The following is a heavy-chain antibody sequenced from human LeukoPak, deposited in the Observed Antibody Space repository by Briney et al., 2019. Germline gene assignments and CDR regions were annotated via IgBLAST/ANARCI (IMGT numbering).Heavy chain of an antibody. D-gene: IGHD2-15*01. J-gene: IGHJ4*02. Sequence: GGSLRLSCAAPGFTVGSNYMSWVRQAPGKGLEWVSVIYSGGSTYHADSVKGRFTISRDNSKNTLFLQMNTLSAEDTAVYYCARLVGITYFDYWGQGTLVTVSS. V-gene: IGHV3-53*01. CDR3: ARLVGITYFDY. CDR1: GFTVGSNY. CDR2: IYSGGST.